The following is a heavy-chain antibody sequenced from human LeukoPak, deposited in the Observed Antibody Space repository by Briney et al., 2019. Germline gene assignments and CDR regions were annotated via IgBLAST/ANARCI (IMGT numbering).Heavy chain of an antibody. CDR2: INTNTGNP. CDR1: GYTFTSYA. Sequence: ASVKVSCKASGYTFTSYAMNWVRQAPGQGLEWMGWINTNTGNPTYAQGFTGRFVFSLDTSVTTAYLQISSLKAEDTAVYYCASERNDCYGSSGCVGDSYMDVWGKGTTVTVSS. J-gene: IGHJ6*03. CDR3: ASERNDCYGSSGCVGDSYMDV. V-gene: IGHV7-4-1*02. D-gene: IGHD3-22*01.